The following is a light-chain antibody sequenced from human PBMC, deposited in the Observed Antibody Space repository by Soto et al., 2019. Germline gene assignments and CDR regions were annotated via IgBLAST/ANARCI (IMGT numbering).Light chain of an antibody. V-gene: IGKV3-11*01. Sequence: EIVLTQSPATLSLSPGERATLSCRASQSVSSYLAWYHQKPGQAPRLLIYDASNRATGIPARFSGSGSGTDFTLTISSLEPEDFAVYYCQQRSNWLSITFGQGTRLEIK. J-gene: IGKJ5*01. CDR3: QQRSNWLSIT. CDR1: QSVSSY. CDR2: DAS.